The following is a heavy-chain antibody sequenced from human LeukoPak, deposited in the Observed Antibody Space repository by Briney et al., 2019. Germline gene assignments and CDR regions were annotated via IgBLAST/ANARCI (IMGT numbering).Heavy chain of an antibody. D-gene: IGHD5-24*01. V-gene: IGHV4-39*07. Sequence: SETLSLTCTVSGVSISSSNSYWGWIRQPPGKGLEWIGSIYYTGNTYYNASLKSQVSISIDTSKNQFSLKLTSVTAADTAVYYCARSTSRWLQSAFDIWGQGTMVTVSS. CDR1: GVSISSSNSY. CDR2: IYYTGNT. J-gene: IGHJ3*02. CDR3: ARSTSRWLQSAFDI.